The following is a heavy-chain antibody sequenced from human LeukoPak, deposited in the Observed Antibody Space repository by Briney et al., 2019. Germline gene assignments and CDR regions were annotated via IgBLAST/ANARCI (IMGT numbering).Heavy chain of an antibody. D-gene: IGHD3-16*02. CDR3: ARDSTYDYVWGSYRPDWFDP. Sequence: PGGSLRLSCAASGFTFSSYSMNWVRQAPGKGLEWVSSISSSSSYIYYADSVKGRFTISRDNAKNSLYLQMNSLRAEDTAVYYCARDSTYDYVWGSYRPDWFDPWGQGTLVTVSS. V-gene: IGHV3-21*01. J-gene: IGHJ5*02. CDR2: ISSSSSYI. CDR1: GFTFSSYS.